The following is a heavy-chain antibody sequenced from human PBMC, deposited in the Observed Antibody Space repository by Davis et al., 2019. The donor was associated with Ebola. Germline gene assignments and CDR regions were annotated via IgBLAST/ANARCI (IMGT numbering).Heavy chain of an antibody. CDR3: ARGGDPIDV. D-gene: IGHD4-17*01. J-gene: IGHJ4*02. V-gene: IGHV3-33*01. CDR2: IWHTGSNK. CDR1: GFTFSDYG. Sequence: GESLKISCTASGFTFSDYGMHWVRQTPGKGLEWVAVIWHTGSNKNYADSVKGRFPISSDNSKNTVYLQMTSLRAEDTAIYYCARGGDPIDVWGQGTLVTVSS.